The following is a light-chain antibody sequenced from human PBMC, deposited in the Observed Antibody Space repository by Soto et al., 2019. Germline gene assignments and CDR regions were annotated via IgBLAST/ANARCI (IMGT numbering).Light chain of an antibody. J-gene: IGKJ4*01. Sequence: DVQMTQSPSPLSASIGDRVTITCRASPNVGKYLNWYQQKPGKAPNVLIHAASTLRSGVPLRFSGSGSGTEFTLTISSLQPEDSGTYYCQQIYVTPLTFGGGTRLEV. V-gene: IGKV1-39*01. CDR3: QQIYVTPLT. CDR1: PNVGKY. CDR2: AAS.